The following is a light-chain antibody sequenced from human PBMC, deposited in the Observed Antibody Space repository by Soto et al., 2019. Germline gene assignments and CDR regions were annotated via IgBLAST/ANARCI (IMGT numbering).Light chain of an antibody. CDR2: EVV. CDR1: NNDIGVYDF. V-gene: IGLV2-8*01. CDR3: TSYAGSNTDV. J-gene: IGLJ1*01. Sequence: QSVLTQPPSASGSPGQSVTISCTGTNNDIGVYDFVSWYQHHPGKAPRLIIYEVVQRPSGVPDRFSGSKSGNTASLTVSGLQAADEADYFCTSYAGSNTDVFGSGTKLTVL.